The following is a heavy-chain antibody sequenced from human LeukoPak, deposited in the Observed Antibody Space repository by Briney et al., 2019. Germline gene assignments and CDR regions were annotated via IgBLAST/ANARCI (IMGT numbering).Heavy chain of an antibody. CDR3: ARAGSTGYYKYFDY. CDR2: INHSGST. D-gene: IGHD3-22*01. Sequence: SETLSLTCAVYGGSFSGYYWSWIRQPPGKGLEWIGEINHSGSTNYNPFLKSRVTISVDTSKNQFSLKLSSVTAADTAVYYCARAGSTGYYKYFDYWGQGTLVTVSS. J-gene: IGHJ4*02. CDR1: GGSFSGYY. V-gene: IGHV4-34*01.